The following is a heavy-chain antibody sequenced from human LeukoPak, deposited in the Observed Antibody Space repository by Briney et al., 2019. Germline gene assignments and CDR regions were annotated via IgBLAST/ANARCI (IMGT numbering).Heavy chain of an antibody. CDR1: GYSFISYW. CDR3: ARLGYCSSTSCSAFDI. J-gene: IGHJ3*02. CDR2: IYPGDAET. V-gene: IGHV5-51*01. D-gene: IGHD2-2*01. Sequence: GESLKISCKGSGYSFISYWIGWVRQIPGKGLELMGIIYPGDAETRDGPSFNGPVSISADKSISTAYLQWSSLKASDTAMYYCARLGYCSSTSCSAFDIWGQGTMVTVSS.